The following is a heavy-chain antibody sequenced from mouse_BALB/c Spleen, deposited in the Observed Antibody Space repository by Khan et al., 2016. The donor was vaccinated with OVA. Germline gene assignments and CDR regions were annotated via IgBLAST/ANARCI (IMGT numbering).Heavy chain of an antibody. Sequence: QVRLQQSGPGLVAPSQSLSITCTISGLSLTNYGIHWVRQPPGKGLEWLVVIWSDGSTTYNSALKSRLSISKDNSKSQVFLKMNSLQTDDTAMYYCARQPYYHYYVMDYWGQGTSVTVSS. D-gene: IGHD2-10*01. CDR3: ARQPYYHYYVMDY. J-gene: IGHJ4*01. CDR2: IWSDGST. CDR1: GLSLTNYG. V-gene: IGHV2-6-1*01.